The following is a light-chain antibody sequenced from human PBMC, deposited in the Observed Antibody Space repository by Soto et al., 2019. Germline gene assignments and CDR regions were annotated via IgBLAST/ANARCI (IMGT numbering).Light chain of an antibody. V-gene: IGLV2-8*01. Sequence: QSALTQPPSASGSPGQSVPISCTGTSSDVGGYNYVSWYQQHPGKAPKLMIYEVSKRPSGVPDRFSGSKSGNTASLTVSGLQAEDEADYYCSSYAGSNNEVFGGGTKLTVL. J-gene: IGLJ2*01. CDR3: SSYAGSNNEV. CDR1: SSDVGGYNY. CDR2: EVS.